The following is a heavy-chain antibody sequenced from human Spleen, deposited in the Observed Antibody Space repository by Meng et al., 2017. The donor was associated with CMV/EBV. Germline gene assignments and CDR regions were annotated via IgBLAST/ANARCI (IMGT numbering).Heavy chain of an antibody. J-gene: IGHJ6*02. V-gene: IGHV3-21*01. CDR2: ISSSSTYL. CDR3: ARWLNSGAYGLDV. CDR1: GFTLSPYT. Sequence: GGSLRLSCAASGFTLSPYTMHWVRQTPGKGLEWVSSISSSSTYLYYADSLKGRFTISRDNAKNSLYLLMNSLRVEDTAVYYCARWLNSGAYGLDVWGQGTTVTVSS. D-gene: IGHD3-16*01.